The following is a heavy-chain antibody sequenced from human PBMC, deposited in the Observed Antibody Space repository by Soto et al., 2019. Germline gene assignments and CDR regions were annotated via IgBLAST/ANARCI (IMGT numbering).Heavy chain of an antibody. Sequence: QVQLVQSGAEEKKPGASVKVSCKASGYTFTSYAMHWVRQAPGQGLEWMGWINAGNGNTKYSQKFQGRVTITRDTSASTAYMELSSLRSEDTAVYYCARSIVVVTALDYWGQGNLVNVS. V-gene: IGHV1-3*05. CDR3: ARSIVVVTALDY. J-gene: IGHJ4*02. CDR1: GYTFTSYA. D-gene: IGHD2-21*02. CDR2: INAGNGNT.